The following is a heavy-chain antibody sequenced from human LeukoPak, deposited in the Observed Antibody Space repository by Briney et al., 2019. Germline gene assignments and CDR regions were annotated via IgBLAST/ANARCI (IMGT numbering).Heavy chain of an antibody. CDR3: ARDLRESRPSDAFDI. Sequence: SETLSLTCTVSGGSISSGSYYWSWIRQPAGKGLEWIGEIYHSGSTNYNPSLKSRVTISVDKSKNQFSLKLSSVTAADPAVYYCARDLRESRPSDAFDIWGQGTMVTVSS. V-gene: IGHV4-61*10. J-gene: IGHJ3*02. CDR1: GGSISSGSYY. CDR2: IYHSGST.